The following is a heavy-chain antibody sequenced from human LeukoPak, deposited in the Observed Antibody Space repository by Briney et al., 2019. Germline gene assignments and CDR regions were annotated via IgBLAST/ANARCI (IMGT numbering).Heavy chain of an antibody. D-gene: IGHD3-10*01. CDR1: GFTFSSFG. J-gene: IGHJ4*02. Sequence: GRSLRLSCAASGFTFSSFGMDWVRQAPGKGLEWLAVIWYDGSNTYYADSVKGRFTISRDNSKNTLYLQMSSLKASDTAMYYCARHTRDYYYGWGSYYNDYWGQGTLVTVSS. CDR2: IWYDGSNT. CDR3: ARHTRDYYYGWGSYYNDY. V-gene: IGHV3-33*01.